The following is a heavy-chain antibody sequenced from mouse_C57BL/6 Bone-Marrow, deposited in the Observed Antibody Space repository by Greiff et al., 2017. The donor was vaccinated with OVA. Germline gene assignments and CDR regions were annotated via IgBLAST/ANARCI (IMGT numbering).Heavy chain of an antibody. CDR2: IWSDGST. Sequence: QVQLQQSGPGLVAPSQSLSITCTVSGFSLTSYGVHWVRQPPGKGLEWLVVIWSDGSTTYNSALKSRLSISKDNSKSQVFLKMNSLQTDDTAMYYCARHESNYVDYYAMDYWGQGTSVTVSS. CDR3: ARHESNYVDYYAMDY. D-gene: IGHD2-5*01. V-gene: IGHV2-6-1*01. CDR1: GFSLTSYG. J-gene: IGHJ4*01.